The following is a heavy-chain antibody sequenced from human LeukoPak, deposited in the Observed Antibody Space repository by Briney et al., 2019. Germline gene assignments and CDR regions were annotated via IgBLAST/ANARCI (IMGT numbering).Heavy chain of an antibody. CDR1: GFYISGSD. Sequence: GGALMLFCAASGFYISGSDRHWVRQASGKGVQGVVRIRSKANSYATEYAASEKRRFTITRDDSMKRGYLQMYGLETEYTAVYYCTSLGSGLLLRWGQGTLVTVSS. D-gene: IGHD2-15*01. CDR2: IRSKANSYAT. J-gene: IGHJ4*02. CDR3: TSLGSGLLLR. V-gene: IGHV3-73*01.